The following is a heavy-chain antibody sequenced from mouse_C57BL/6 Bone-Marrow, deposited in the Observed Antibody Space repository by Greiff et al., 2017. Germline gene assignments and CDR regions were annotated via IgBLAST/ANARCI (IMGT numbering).Heavy chain of an antibody. J-gene: IGHJ2*01. CDR3: ARHEEGYGGRGPHFDS. D-gene: IGHD1-1*01. CDR1: GYTFTEYT. V-gene: IGHV1-62-2*01. CDR2: FYPGSGSI. Sequence: QVQLQQSGAELVKPGASVKLSCKASGYTFTEYTIHWVKQRSGQGLEWIGWFYPGSGSIKYNEKFKDKATLTADKSSSTVYMELSRLTSEDSAVYFCARHEEGYGGRGPHFDSWGEGTTRTVSA.